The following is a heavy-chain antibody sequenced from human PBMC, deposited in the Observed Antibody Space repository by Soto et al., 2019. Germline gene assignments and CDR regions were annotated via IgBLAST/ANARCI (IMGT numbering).Heavy chain of an antibody. CDR3: TTTPLPYYDFWSGVVDV. Sequence: GGSLRLSCAASGFTFSNAWMSWVRQAPGKGLEWVGRIKSKTDGGTTDYAAPVKGRFTISRDDSKNTLYLQMNSLKTEDTAVYYCTTTPLPYYDFWSGVVDVWGKGTTVTVSS. D-gene: IGHD3-3*01. V-gene: IGHV3-15*01. CDR1: GFTFSNAW. J-gene: IGHJ6*04. CDR2: IKSKTDGGTT.